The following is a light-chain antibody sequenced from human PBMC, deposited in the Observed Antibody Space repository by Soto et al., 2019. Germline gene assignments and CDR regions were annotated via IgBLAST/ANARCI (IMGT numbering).Light chain of an antibody. CDR2: RNN. Sequence: QSVLTQPPSASGTPGQRVTISCSGSSSNIGSNTVTWYQQLPGTAPKLLIYRNNQRPSGVPDRFSGSKSGTSASLVISGLQSEDEADYYCATWDDSLKGWVFGGGTKLTVL. J-gene: IGLJ3*02. CDR1: SSNIGSNT. CDR3: ATWDDSLKGWV. V-gene: IGLV1-44*01.